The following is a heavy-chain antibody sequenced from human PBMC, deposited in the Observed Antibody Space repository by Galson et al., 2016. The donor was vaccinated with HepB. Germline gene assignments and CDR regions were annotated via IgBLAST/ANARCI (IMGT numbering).Heavy chain of an antibody. D-gene: IGHD3-22*01. CDR3: ARDERNYYDSSGRRRNFDH. CDR2: ISAFNGKT. CDR1: GYTFSNYG. Sequence: SVKVSCKVSGYTFSNYGISWVRQAPGQGLEWMGWISAFNGKTRYEQKFQGRITMTTDVSTGTAYMELRSLRSDDTAMYYCARDERNYYDSSGRRRNFDHWGQGTLVTVSS. J-gene: IGHJ4*02. V-gene: IGHV1-18*01.